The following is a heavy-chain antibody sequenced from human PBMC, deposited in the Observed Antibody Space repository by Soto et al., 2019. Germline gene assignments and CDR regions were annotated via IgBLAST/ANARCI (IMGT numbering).Heavy chain of an antibody. V-gene: IGHV4-39*01. J-gene: IGHJ4*02. CDR1: GGPISSSSYY. D-gene: IGHD2-21*02. CDR2: IYYSGST. Sequence: PSETLSLTCTVSGGPISSSSYYWGWIRQPPGKGLEWIGSIYYSGSTYYNPSLKSRVTISVDTSKNQFSLKLSSVTAADTAVYYCASLSRVVTAIRAAIDYWGQGTLVTVSS. CDR3: ASLSRVVTAIRAAIDY.